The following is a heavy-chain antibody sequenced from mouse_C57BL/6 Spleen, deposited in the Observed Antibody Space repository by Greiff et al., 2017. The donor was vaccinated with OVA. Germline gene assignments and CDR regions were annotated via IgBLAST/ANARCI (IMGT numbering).Heavy chain of an antibody. CDR1: GYPFTSYW. Sequence: VQLQQPGAELVKPGASVQMSCKASGYPFTSYWITWVKQKPGQGLEWIGDIYPGSSSTNYNAKFKSKATLAIDTSSSTAYMPLSSLTSEDAAVYYCARKGAYCYGSRRDFDYWGQGTTLTVSS. J-gene: IGHJ2*01. V-gene: IGHV1-55*01. D-gene: IGHD1-1*01. CDR2: IYPGSSST. CDR3: ARKGAYCYGSRRDFDY.